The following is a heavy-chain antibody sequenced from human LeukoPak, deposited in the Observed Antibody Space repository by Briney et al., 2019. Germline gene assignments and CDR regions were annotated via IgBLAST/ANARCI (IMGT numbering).Heavy chain of an antibody. CDR2: IIPILGIA. V-gene: IGHV1-69*04. D-gene: IGHD4-23*01. CDR3: ARLFKGYGGNPPGY. CDR1: GGTFSSYA. Sequence: ASVKVSCKASGGTFSSYAISWVRQAPGQGLEWMGRIIPILGIANYAQKFQGRVTITADKSTSTAYMELSSLRSEDTAVYYCARLFKGYGGNPPGYWGQGTLVTVSS. J-gene: IGHJ4*02.